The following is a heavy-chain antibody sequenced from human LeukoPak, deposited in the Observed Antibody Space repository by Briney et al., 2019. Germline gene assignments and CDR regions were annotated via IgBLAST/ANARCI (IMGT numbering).Heavy chain of an antibody. J-gene: IGHJ4*02. Sequence: PSETLSLTCTVSGGSISSYYWSWIRQPPGKGLEWIGYIYYSGSTNYNPSLKSRVTISVDTSKNQFSLKLSSVTAADTAVYYCARLRYGDYVYYFDYWGQGTLVTVSS. CDR2: IYYSGST. CDR1: GGSISSYY. CDR3: ARLRYGDYVYYFDY. V-gene: IGHV4-59*01. D-gene: IGHD4-17*01.